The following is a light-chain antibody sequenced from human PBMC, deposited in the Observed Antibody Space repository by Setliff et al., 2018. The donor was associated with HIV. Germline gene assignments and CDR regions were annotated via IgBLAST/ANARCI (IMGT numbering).Light chain of an antibody. CDR3: GAWDSDLSVYV. J-gene: IGLJ1*01. Sequence: QSVLTQPPSVSAAPGQTVTISCAGSTSNIGNNFVSWYQQFPGTAPKLLIYDNDERPSEIPDRFFGSKFGTSATLGITGPQTGDEADYYCGAWDSDLSVYVFGTGTKV. V-gene: IGLV1-51*01. CDR1: TSNIGNNF. CDR2: DND.